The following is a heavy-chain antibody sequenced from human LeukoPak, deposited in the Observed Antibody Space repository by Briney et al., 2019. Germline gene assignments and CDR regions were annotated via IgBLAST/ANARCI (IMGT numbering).Heavy chain of an antibody. CDR1: GFLFSSHV. J-gene: IGHJ6*03. D-gene: IGHD3-10*01. V-gene: IGHV3-21*01. CDR2: LSATSNYL. Sequence: PGGSLRLSCAGSGFLFSSHVMNWVRQAPGKALEWVSSLSATSNYLYDADSVKGRFIISRDNAKGSLYVQMNRLRAEDTAVYYCARVVRFGVPTVIGLTYMDVWGEGTMVTISS. CDR3: ARVVRFGVPTVIGLTYMDV.